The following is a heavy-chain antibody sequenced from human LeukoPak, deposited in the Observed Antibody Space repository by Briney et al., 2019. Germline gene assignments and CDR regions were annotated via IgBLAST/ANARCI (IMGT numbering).Heavy chain of an antibody. CDR3: AREGSSSSSRGEIDY. V-gene: IGHV4-59*01. J-gene: IGHJ4*02. Sequence: PSETLSLTCTVSGGSISSYYWSWIRQPPGKGLDWIGYIYYSGSLNYNPSLKSRVTMSVDTSKNQFSLKLTSVTAADTAVYYCAREGSSSSSRGEIDYWGQGTLVTVSS. CDR1: GGSISSYY. D-gene: IGHD6-6*01. CDR2: IYYSGSL.